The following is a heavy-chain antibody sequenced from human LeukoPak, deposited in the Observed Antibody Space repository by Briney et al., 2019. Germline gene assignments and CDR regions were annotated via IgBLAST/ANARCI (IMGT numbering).Heavy chain of an antibody. CDR1: GFTFSSYG. CDR3: AKAPALHASYGMDV. J-gene: IGHJ6*02. V-gene: IGHV3-30*18. CDR2: ISYDGSNK. Sequence: GGSLRLSCAASGFTFSSYGMHWVRQAPGKGLEWVAVISYDGSNKYYADSVKGRFTISRDNSKNTLYLQMNSLRAEDTAVYYCAKAPALHASYGMDVWGQGTTVTVSS.